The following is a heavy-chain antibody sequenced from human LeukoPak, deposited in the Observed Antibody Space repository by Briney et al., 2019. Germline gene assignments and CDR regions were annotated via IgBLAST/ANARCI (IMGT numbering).Heavy chain of an antibody. V-gene: IGHV4-59*01. Sequence: SETLSLTCTVSGGSISSYYWSWIRQPPGKGLEWIGYIYYSGSTNYNPSLMSRVTISVDTSKNQFSLKLSSVTAADTAVYYCARQGYYSEDWFDPWGQGTLVTVSS. CDR1: GGSISSYY. D-gene: IGHD3-22*01. CDR2: IYYSGST. CDR3: ARQGYYSEDWFDP. J-gene: IGHJ5*02.